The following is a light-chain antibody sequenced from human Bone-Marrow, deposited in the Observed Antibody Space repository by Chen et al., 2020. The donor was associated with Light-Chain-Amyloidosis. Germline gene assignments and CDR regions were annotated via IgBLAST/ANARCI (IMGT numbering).Light chain of an antibody. V-gene: IGLV1-47*01. CDR2: RNN. CDR1: SSNIGSNY. CDR3: AAWDDSLSGRVI. Sequence: QSVLTQPPSASGTPGQRVTISCSGSSSNIGSNYVYWYQQLPGTAPKLFIYRNNQRPSGVPDRFSGSQAGNSASLAISGLRSEDAADDYCAAWDDSLSGRVIFGGGTKLIVL. J-gene: IGLJ2*01.